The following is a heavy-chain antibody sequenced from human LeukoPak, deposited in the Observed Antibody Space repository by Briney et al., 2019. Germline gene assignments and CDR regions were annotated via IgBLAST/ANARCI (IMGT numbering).Heavy chain of an antibody. CDR2: ISPSGTTI. J-gene: IGHJ4*02. V-gene: IGHV3-48*03. Sequence: PGGSLRLSCAASGFTFSTYEMNWVRQAPGKGLEWVSYISPSGTTIYYAESVKGRFTISRDNAKNSVYLQMNSLRVEDTAVYYCARKTFGTVYFDYWGQGILVTISS. CDR1: GFTFSTYE. D-gene: IGHD1-1*01. CDR3: ARKTFGTVYFDY.